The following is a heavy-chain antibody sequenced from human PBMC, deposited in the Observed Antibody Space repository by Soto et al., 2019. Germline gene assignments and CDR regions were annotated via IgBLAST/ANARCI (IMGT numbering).Heavy chain of an antibody. Sequence: QVQLVQSGAEVKEPGDSVRVSCEGSGYTFTAYHIHWVRQAPGHGLEWMGWINPKFGDTTYAQDFQGRVSMTRDMSISTVYMELSRLPSDDTAIYYCARNMDYYYGRGSGNGHGVWGQGTTVTVFS. J-gene: IGHJ6*02. V-gene: IGHV1-2*02. CDR1: GYTFTAYH. D-gene: IGHD3-10*02. CDR2: INPKFGDT. CDR3: ARNMDYYYGRGSGNGHGV.